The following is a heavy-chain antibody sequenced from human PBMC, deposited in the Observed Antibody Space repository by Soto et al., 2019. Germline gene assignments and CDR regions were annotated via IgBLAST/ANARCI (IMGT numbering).Heavy chain of an antibody. D-gene: IGHD2-8*01. CDR1: GYSFTDYH. J-gene: IGHJ6*02. CDR3: ARGDSTDCSNGVCSFFYNHDMDV. CDR2: INPKSGGT. Sequence: QVQLVQSGAEVKKPGASVKVSCKASGYSFTDYHIHWVRQAPGQGLEWLGRINPKSGGTSTAQKFTGWVTMTTDTYISTASMEVTRLTSDDTAIYYCARGDSTDCSNGVCSFFYNHDMDVWGQGTTVTVSS. V-gene: IGHV1-2*04.